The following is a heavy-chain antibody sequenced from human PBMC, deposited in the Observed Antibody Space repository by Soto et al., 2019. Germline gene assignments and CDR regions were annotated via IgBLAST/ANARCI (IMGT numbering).Heavy chain of an antibody. CDR1: GFTFSSYA. CDR3: AKNPWGYTQLVPY. V-gene: IGHV3-23*01. Sequence: PGGSLRLSCASSGFTFSSYAMSLVRQAPGKGLEWVSAISGSGGSTYYADSVKGRFTISRDNSKNTLYLQMNSLRAEDTAVYYCAKNPWGYTQLVPYWGQGTLVTVSS. D-gene: IGHD6-13*01. CDR2: ISGSGGST. J-gene: IGHJ4*02.